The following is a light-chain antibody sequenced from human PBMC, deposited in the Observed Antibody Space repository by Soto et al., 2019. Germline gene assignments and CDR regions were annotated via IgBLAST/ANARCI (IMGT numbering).Light chain of an antibody. CDR1: QSISSW. Sequence: DIQMTQSPSTLSASVGDRVTITCRASQSISSWLAWYQQRPGKAPKLLIYDASSLESGVPSRFSGSGSGTEFTLTISSLQPDDFASYHCQQYKSFWTFXLGTKVDIK. J-gene: IGKJ1*01. V-gene: IGKV1-5*01. CDR3: QQYKSFWT. CDR2: DAS.